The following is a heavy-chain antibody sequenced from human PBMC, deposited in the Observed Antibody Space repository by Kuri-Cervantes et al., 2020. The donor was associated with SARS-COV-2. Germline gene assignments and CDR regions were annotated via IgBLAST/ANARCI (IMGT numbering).Heavy chain of an antibody. J-gene: IGHJ4*02. CDR1: GGSISSHY. D-gene: IGHD2-15*01. Sequence: GSLRLSCTVSGGSISSHYWSWIRQPPGKGLEWIGYIYYSGSTNYNPSLKSRVTISVDTSKNQFSLKLSSVTAADTAVYYCARDSRISGDYWGQGTLVTVSS. V-gene: IGHV4-59*11. CDR2: IYYSGST. CDR3: ARDSRISGDY.